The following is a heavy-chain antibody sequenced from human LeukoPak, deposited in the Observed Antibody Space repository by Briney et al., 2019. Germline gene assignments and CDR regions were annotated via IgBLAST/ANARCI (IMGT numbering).Heavy chain of an antibody. Sequence: GRSLSLSCAASEPTFSGYAMSWVRQAPGNGMEWVSAISGSDGNTYYADSVKGRFTISRDNSKSTLYLQMNSLRVDDTAVYYCAKGRCSGGSCYGRGFDYWGQGTMVTVS. D-gene: IGHD2-15*01. CDR2: ISGSDGNT. CDR1: EPTFSGYA. J-gene: IGHJ4*02. CDR3: AKGRCSGGSCYGRGFDY. V-gene: IGHV3-23*01.